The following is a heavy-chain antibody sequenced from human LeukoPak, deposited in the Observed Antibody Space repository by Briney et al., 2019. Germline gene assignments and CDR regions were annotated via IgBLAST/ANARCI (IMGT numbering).Heavy chain of an antibody. CDR2: INPNGNIT. CDR1: GFAFSSYW. D-gene: IGHD6-13*01. Sequence: GGSLRLSCAASGFAFSSYWMHWVRQAPGKGPVWVSRINPNGNITSYAGSVKGRFTISRDNAKNTLYLQMNSLRAEDTAVYYCARHSQLDYWGQGTLVTVSS. V-gene: IGHV3-74*01. J-gene: IGHJ4*02. CDR3: ARHSQLDY.